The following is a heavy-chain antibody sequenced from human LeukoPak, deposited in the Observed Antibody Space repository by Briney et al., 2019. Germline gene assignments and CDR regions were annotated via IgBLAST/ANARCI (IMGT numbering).Heavy chain of an antibody. D-gene: IGHD2-15*01. Sequence: RRSPRLSCAASGFTFSSYAMHWVRQAPGKGLEWVAVISYDGSNKYYADSVKGRFTISRDNSKNTLYLQMNSLRAEDTAVYYCARGYCSGGSCYSEFPYYYGMDVWGQGTTVTVSS. CDR2: ISYDGSNK. CDR1: GFTFSSYA. V-gene: IGHV3-30-3*01. CDR3: ARGYCSGGSCYSEFPYYYGMDV. J-gene: IGHJ6*02.